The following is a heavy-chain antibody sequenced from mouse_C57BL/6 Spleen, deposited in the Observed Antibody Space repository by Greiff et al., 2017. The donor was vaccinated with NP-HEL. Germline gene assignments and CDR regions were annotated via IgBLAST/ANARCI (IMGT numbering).Heavy chain of an antibody. CDR3: ARDDGFAY. V-gene: IGHV5-4*01. J-gene: IGHJ3*01. CDR2: ISDGGSYT. CDR1: GFTFSSYA. Sequence: EVNLVESGGGLVKPGGSLKLSCAASGFTFSSYAMSWVRQTPEKRLEWVATISDGGSYTYYPDNVKGRFTISRDNAKNNLYLQMSHLKSEDTAMYYCARDDGFAYWGQGTLVTVSA.